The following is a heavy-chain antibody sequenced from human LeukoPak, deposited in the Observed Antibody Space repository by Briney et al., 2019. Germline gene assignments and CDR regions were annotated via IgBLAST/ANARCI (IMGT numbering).Heavy chain of an antibody. CDR3: ARCLPVTVRYYYMDV. V-gene: IGHV3-20*04. J-gene: IGHJ6*03. CDR1: GFTFDDYG. D-gene: IGHD3-16*01. Sequence: GGSLRLSCAASGFTFDDYGMSWVRQAPGKGLEWVSGINWNGGSTGYADSVKGRFTISRDNAKNSLYLQMNSLRAEDTALYYCARCLPVTVRYYYMDVWGKGTTVTVSS. CDR2: INWNGGST.